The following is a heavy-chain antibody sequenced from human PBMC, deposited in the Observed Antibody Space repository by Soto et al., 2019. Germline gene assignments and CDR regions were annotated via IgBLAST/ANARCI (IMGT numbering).Heavy chain of an antibody. Sequence: QVHLQQWGAGLLKPSETLSLTCGVYGGSFRGYYWSWIRQPPGKGLEWIGEINHSGTTYYNPSLKSRVTISVDTSKNQVSLKLSSVTAADTAVYYCARGLDDYGDHGWGYWGQGPLVSVSS. J-gene: IGHJ4*02. D-gene: IGHD4-17*01. CDR3: ARGLDDYGDHGWGY. CDR2: INHSGTT. CDR1: GGSFRGYY. V-gene: IGHV4-34*01.